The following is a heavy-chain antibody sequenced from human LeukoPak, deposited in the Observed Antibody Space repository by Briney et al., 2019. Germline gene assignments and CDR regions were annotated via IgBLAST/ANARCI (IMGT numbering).Heavy chain of an antibody. J-gene: IGHJ3*02. V-gene: IGHV4-34*01. D-gene: IGHD1-26*01. CDR3: VVWGAFDI. Sequence: KPSDTLSLTCAVNGGSFSRYYWSWIRQPPGKGLEWIGEINHSGSTNYNPSLKSRVTISVDTSKNQFSLKLSSVTAADTAVYYCVVWGAFDIWGQGTMVTVSS. CDR1: GGSFSRYY. CDR2: INHSGST.